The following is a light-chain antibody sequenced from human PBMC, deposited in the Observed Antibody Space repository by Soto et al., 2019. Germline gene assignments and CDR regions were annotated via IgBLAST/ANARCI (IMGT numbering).Light chain of an antibody. CDR3: LLSYTNAGV. CDR2: DTS. V-gene: IGLV7-46*01. CDR1: TGAVTSSHY. Sequence: QTVVTQEPSLTVSPGGTVTLTCGSSTGAVTSSHYPYWFQQKPGQAPRTLIYDTSNKYSWTPARFSGSLLGGEAALTLSGAQPEDEADYYCLLSYTNAGVFGGGTKLTVL. J-gene: IGLJ3*02.